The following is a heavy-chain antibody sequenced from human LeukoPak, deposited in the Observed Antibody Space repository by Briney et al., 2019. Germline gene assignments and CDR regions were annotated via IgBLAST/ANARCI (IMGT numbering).Heavy chain of an antibody. J-gene: IGHJ4*02. CDR3: AKGERAYCGGDCYYDY. CDR1: GFTFSSYA. Sequence: GGSLRLSCAASGFTFSSYAMSWVRQAPGKGLEWVSANSGRGGSTYYADSVKGRFTISRDNSKNTLYLQMNSLRAEDTAVYYCAKGERAYCGGDCYYDYWGQGTLVTVSS. V-gene: IGHV3-23*01. CDR2: NSGRGGST. D-gene: IGHD2-21*02.